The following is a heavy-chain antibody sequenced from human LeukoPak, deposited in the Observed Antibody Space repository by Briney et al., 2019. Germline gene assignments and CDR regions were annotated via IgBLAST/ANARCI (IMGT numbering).Heavy chain of an antibody. CDR3: ASTHSLGYYYGMDV. J-gene: IGHJ6*02. D-gene: IGHD5-18*01. CDR2: IYYSGST. Sequence: PSETLSLTCTVSGGSISSGDYYWSWIRQPPGKGLEWIGYIYYSGSTFYNPSLKSRVTISVDTSKNQFSLKLSSVTAADTAVYYCASTHSLGYYYGMDVWGRGTTVTVSS. V-gene: IGHV4-30-4*01. CDR1: GGSISSGDYY.